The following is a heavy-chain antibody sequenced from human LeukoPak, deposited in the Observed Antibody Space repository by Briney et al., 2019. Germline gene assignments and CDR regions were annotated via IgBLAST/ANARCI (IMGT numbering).Heavy chain of an antibody. J-gene: IGHJ4*02. CDR1: GFTFSSYA. V-gene: IGHV3-23*01. CDR3: AKDMRGPYTAMVNDY. Sequence: PGGSLRLSCAASGFTFSSYAMSWVRQAPGKGLEWVSAISGSGGSTYYADSVKGRFTISRDNSKNTLYLQMNSLRAEDTAVYYCAKDMRGPYTAMVNDYWGQGTLVTVSS. D-gene: IGHD5-18*01. CDR2: ISGSGGST.